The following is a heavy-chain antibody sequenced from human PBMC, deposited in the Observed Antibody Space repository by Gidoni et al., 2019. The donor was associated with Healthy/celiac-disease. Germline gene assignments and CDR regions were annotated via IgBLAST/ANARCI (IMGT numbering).Heavy chain of an antibody. J-gene: IGHJ5*02. CDR2: IYYSGST. V-gene: IGHV4-31*02. Sequence: EWIGYIYYSGSTYYNPSLKSRVTISVDTSKNQFSLKLSPVTAADTAVYYCAREFPHYDILTGYYTTNWFDPWGQGTLVTVSS. CDR3: AREFPHYDILTGYYTTNWFDP. D-gene: IGHD3-9*01.